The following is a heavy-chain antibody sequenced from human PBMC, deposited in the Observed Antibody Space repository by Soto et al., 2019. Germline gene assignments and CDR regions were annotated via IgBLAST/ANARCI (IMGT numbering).Heavy chain of an antibody. V-gene: IGHV3-66*01. CDR1: GFTVSSKY. J-gene: IGHJ6*03. Sequence: GGSLRLSCAASGFTVSSKYMSWIRQAPGKGLEWVSLIQSGGPTYYADSVKGRFTISRDTSENTVHLQMDSLRAEDTAVYYCARDDVLCVDSRRSAVPSHVWGTAITVTGSS. D-gene: IGHD3-22*01. CDR3: ARDDVLCVDSRRSAVPSHV. CDR2: IQSGGPT.